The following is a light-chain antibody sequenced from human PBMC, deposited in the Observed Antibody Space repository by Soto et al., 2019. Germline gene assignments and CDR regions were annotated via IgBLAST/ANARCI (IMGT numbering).Light chain of an antibody. CDR1: QTISSW. J-gene: IGKJ1*01. CDR3: QHYNSYSEA. CDR2: KAS. V-gene: IGKV1-5*03. Sequence: DIQMTQSPSTLSGSVGDRVTITCRASQTISSWLAWYQQKPGKAPNLLIYKASTLKSGVPSRFSGSGSGTELTITISSLQPDDGETYDGQHYNSYSEAFGQGTKVDIK.